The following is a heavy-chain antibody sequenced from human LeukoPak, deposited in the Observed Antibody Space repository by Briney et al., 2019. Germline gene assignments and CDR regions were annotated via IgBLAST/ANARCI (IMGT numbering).Heavy chain of an antibody. D-gene: IGHD3-10*01. CDR2: IIPILGIA. CDR1: GGTFSSYA. Sequence: ASVKVSCKASGGTFSSYAISWVRQAPGQGLEWMGRIIPILGIANYAQKFQGRVTITADKSTSTAYMELSSLRSEDTAVYYCAATYYYGSGGVWYLDYWGQGTLVTVSS. J-gene: IGHJ4*02. CDR3: AATYYYGSGGVWYLDY. V-gene: IGHV1-69*04.